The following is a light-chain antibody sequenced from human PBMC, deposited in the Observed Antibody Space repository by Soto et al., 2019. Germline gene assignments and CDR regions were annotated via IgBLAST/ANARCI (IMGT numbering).Light chain of an antibody. Sequence: PGDRVTLSCRASQSVSSSYLTWYQQKPGQAPRLLIYGASTRATGIPARFSGSGSGTDFTLTISSLQPEDFAVYYCQQDYNLPYTFGQGTKLEIK. CDR2: GAS. V-gene: IGKV3D-7*01. CDR3: QQDYNLPYT. J-gene: IGKJ2*01. CDR1: QSVSSSY.